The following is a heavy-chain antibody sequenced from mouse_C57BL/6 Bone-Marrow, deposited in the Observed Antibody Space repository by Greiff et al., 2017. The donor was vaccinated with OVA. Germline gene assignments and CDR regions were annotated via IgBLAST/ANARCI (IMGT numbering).Heavy chain of an antibody. J-gene: IGHJ4*01. V-gene: IGHV5-6*01. D-gene: IGHD1-1*02. CDR2: ISSGGSYT. Sequence: EVQVVESGGDLVKPGGSLKLSCAASGFTFSEYGMSWVRQTPDKRLEWVATISSGGSYTYYPDSVKGRFTISRDNAKNTLYLQMSSLKSEDTAMSYCAGLSPPHCYGAMDYWGQGTSVTVSS. CDR3: AGLSPPHCYGAMDY. CDR1: GFTFSEYG.